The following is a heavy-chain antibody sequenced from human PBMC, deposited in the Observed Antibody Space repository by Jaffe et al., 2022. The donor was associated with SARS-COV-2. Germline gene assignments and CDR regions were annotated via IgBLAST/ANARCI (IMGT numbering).Heavy chain of an antibody. J-gene: IGHJ2*01. V-gene: IGHV1-69*08. CDR2: IIPILGIA. CDR3: ARDRRTTGSDQRWYFDL. D-gene: IGHD2-2*01. CDR1: GGTFSSYT. Sequence: QVQLVQSGAEVKKPGSSVKVSCKASGGTFSSYTISWVRQAPGQGLEWMGRIIPILGIANYAQKFQGRVTITADKSTSTAYMELSSLRSEDTAVYYCARDRRTTGSDQRWYFDLWGRGTLVTVSS.